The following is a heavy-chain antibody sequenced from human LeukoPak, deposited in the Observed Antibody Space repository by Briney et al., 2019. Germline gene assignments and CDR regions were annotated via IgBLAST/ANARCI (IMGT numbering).Heavy chain of an antibody. CDR2: INPNSGGT. CDR1: GYTFTGYY. D-gene: IGHD2-15*01. J-gene: IGHJ4*02. Sequence: GASVKVSCKASGYTFTGYYMHWVRQAPGQGLEWMGWINPNSGGTNYAQKFQGRVTMTRDTSISTAYMELSRLRSDDTAVYYCARALACSGGSCYSDYWGQGTLVTVSS. V-gene: IGHV1-2*02. CDR3: ARALACSGGSCYSDY.